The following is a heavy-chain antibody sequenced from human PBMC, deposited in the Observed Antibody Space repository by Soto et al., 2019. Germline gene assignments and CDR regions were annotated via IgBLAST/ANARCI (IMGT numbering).Heavy chain of an antibody. J-gene: IGHJ4*02. Sequence: GGSLRLSCAASGFTFNNAWMNWVRQGPGKGLEWVARIKSKTDGGTINYAAPVTGRFTISRDDPKSTLYLQMDSLKTEDTAVYYCTRSGYDYKVGYFDSWGQGVLVTVSS. CDR3: TRSGYDYKVGYFDS. CDR2: IKSKTDGGTI. D-gene: IGHD5-12*01. CDR1: GFTFNNAW. V-gene: IGHV3-15*07.